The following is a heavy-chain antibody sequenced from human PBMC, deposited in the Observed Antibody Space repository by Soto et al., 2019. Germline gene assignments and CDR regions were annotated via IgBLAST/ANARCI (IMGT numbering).Heavy chain of an antibody. CDR3: ARAPSTDNSAVDY. D-gene: IGHD3-22*01. Sequence: TGGSLRLSCAASGFTFSSYEMNWVRQAPGKGLEWISYITSGGSTIYYADSVKGRFTISRDNAKNSLYLQMNSLRAEDTAVYYCARAPSTDNSAVDYWGQGTLVTVSS. V-gene: IGHV3-48*03. J-gene: IGHJ4*02. CDR1: GFTFSSYE. CDR2: ITSGGSTI.